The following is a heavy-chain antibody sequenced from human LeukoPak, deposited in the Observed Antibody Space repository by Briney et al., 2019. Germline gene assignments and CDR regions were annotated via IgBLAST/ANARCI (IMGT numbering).Heavy chain of an antibody. V-gene: IGHV3-48*02. D-gene: IGHD3-16*01. Sequence: GGSLRLSCAASDFTFRTYSMIWARQTAGTGLEWISYISSGGGVTHYAESVKGRFSISRDNAKNSVFLQMNRLKDEDSAVYFCARVGVGDWGSVWDHWGQGVRVTVSS. CDR1: DFTFRTYS. J-gene: IGHJ4*02. CDR3: ARVGVGDWGSVWDH. CDR2: ISSGGGVT.